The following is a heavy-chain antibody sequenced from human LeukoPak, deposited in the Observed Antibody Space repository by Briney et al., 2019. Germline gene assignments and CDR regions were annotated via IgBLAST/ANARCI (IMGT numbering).Heavy chain of an antibody. CDR2: IYSGGST. D-gene: IGHD1-1*01. CDR3: AREATGTLYY. Sequence: GGSLRLSCAASGFTVSSNYMSWVRQAPGQGLEWVSIIYSGGSTDYADSVKGRFTISRDNSKNTLYLQMNSLRAEDTAVYYCAREATGTLYYWGQASLLTVSS. CDR1: GFTVSSNY. V-gene: IGHV3-66*01. J-gene: IGHJ4*02.